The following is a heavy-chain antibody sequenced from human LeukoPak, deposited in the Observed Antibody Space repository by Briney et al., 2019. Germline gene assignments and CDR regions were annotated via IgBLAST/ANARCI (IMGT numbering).Heavy chain of an antibody. CDR3: AKDFYGAGVVGAFDI. D-gene: IGHD3-10*01. CDR2: ICASGDET. CDR1: GFSFSSYF. V-gene: IGHV3-23*01. Sequence: GGSLRLSCAASGFSFSSYFMTWARQPPGKGLEWVSAICASGDETHYADSVKGRFTISRDNSKNTLYLQMSSLKAEDTAVYYCAKDFYGAGVVGAFDIWGEGTMVTVSS. J-gene: IGHJ3*02.